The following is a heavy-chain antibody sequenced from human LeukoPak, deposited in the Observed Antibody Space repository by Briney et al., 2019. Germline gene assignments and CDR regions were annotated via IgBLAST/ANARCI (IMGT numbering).Heavy chain of an antibody. Sequence: GGSLRLSCAASGFTFSGSAMNWVRQVPRKGLEWVSASGTAGDTYYADSVKGRFTISRDDSKNTLYLQMTSLRAEDTAVYYCAKKTPGTYPFDYWAREPWSPSPQ. D-gene: IGHD6-13*01. CDR1: GFTFSGSA. CDR3: AKKTPGTYPFDY. V-gene: IGHV3-23*01. J-gene: IGHJ4*02. CDR2: SGTAGDT.